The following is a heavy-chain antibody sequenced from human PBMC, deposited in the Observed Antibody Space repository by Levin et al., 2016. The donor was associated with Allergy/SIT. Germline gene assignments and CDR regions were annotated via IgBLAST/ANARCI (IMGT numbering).Heavy chain of an antibody. CDR1: GGSISTYY. Sequence: SETLSLTCTVSGGSISTYYWSWIRQPPGKGLEWIGYVYYSGTTNHNPSLKSRVTISVDTSKNQFSLKLSSVTAADTAMYYCARGSPASGLCSSTICPVNYDYWGQGALVTVSS. J-gene: IGHJ4*02. CDR2: VYYSGTT. D-gene: IGHD2-2*01. V-gene: IGHV4-59*01. CDR3: ARGSPASGLCSSTICPVNYDY.